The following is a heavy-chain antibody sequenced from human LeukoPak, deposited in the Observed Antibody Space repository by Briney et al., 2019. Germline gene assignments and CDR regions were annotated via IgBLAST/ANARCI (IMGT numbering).Heavy chain of an antibody. D-gene: IGHD4-17*01. CDR2: MNPNSGNT. Sequence: ASVKVSCKASGYTFTSYGINWVRQATGQGLEWMGWMNPNSGNTGYAQKFQGRVTMTRNTSISTAYMELSSLRSEDTAVYYCARAQRLRSNWFDPWGQGTLVTVSS. V-gene: IGHV1-8*02. CDR3: ARAQRLRSNWFDP. J-gene: IGHJ5*02. CDR1: GYTFTSYG.